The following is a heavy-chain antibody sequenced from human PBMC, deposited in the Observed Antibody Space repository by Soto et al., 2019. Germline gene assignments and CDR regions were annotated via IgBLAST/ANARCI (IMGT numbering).Heavy chain of an antibody. CDR1: GFTFSSYC. D-gene: IGHD6-13*01. J-gene: IGHJ5*02. Sequence: GGSLRLSCAASGFTFSSYCMHWVRQAPGKGLEWVAVISYDGSNKYYADSVKGRFTISRDNSKNTLYLQMNSLRAEDTAVYYCAKDALGGSSSWLSDPWGQGTLVTVSS. CDR3: AKDALGGSSSWLSDP. V-gene: IGHV3-30*18. CDR2: ISYDGSNK.